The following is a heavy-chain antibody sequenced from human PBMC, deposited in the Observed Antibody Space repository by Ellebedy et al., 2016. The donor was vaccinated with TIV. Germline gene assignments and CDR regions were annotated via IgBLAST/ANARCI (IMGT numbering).Heavy chain of an antibody. D-gene: IGHD6-6*01. V-gene: IGHV1-46*01. CDR1: GYTFTSYY. Sequence: ASVKVSCXASGYTFTSYYMHWVRQAPGQGLEWMGIINPSGGSTSYAQKFHGRVTITADESTSTAYMELSSLRSEDTAVYYCARDLYSGSPFDFWGQGTLVTVSS. CDR3: ARDLYSGSPFDF. CDR2: INPSGGST. J-gene: IGHJ4*02.